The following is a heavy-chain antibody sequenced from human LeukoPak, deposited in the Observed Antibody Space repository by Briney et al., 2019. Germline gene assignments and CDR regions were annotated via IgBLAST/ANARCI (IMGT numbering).Heavy chain of an antibody. CDR2: TFYRSKWYN. CDR3: ASYNWNHGGFDY. D-gene: IGHD1-14*01. CDR1: GDSVSSNSAA. Sequence: SQTLSLTCAISGDSVSSNSAAWNWIRQSPSRGLEWLGRTFYRSKWYNDYAVSVKSRITINPDTSKNQFSLQLNSVTPEDAAVYYCASYNWNHGGFDYWGQGTLVTVSS. J-gene: IGHJ4*02. V-gene: IGHV6-1*01.